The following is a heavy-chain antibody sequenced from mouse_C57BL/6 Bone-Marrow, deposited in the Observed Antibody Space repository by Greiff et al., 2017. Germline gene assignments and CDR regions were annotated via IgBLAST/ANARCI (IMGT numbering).Heavy chain of an antibody. V-gene: IGHV14-4*01. J-gene: IGHJ3*01. CDR1: GFNIKDDY. CDR2: IDPENGDT. Sequence: EVQLQQSGAELVRPGASVKLSCTASGFNIKDDYMHWVKQRPEQGLEWIGWIDPENGDTEYASKFQGKATITADTSSNPAYLQLRSLTSADTAVSYCTSRWSWFAFWGQGTLVTVSA. CDR3: TSRWSWFAF. D-gene: IGHD2-3*01.